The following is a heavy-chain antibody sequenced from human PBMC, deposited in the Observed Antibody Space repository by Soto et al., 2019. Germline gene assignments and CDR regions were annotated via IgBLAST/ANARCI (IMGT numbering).Heavy chain of an antibody. Sequence: PGGSLRLSCSASGFTFSSYAMHWVRQAPGKGLEYVSAISSNGGSTYYADSVKGRFTISRDNSKNTLYLQMSSLRAEDTAVYYCAKDHDIVVVPAATSYGMDVWGQGTTVTVSS. CDR3: AKDHDIVVVPAATSYGMDV. J-gene: IGHJ6*02. CDR2: ISSNGGST. V-gene: IGHV3-64D*06. CDR1: GFTFSSYA. D-gene: IGHD2-2*01.